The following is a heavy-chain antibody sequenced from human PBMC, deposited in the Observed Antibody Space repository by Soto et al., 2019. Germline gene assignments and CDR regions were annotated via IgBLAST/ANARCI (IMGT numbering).Heavy chain of an antibody. D-gene: IGHD3-9*01. CDR2: INPSGGST. CDR1: GYTFTSYY. Sequence: ASVKVSCKASGYTFTSYYMHWVRQAPGQGLEWMGIINPSGGSTSYAQKFQGRVTMTRDTSTSTVYMELSSLRSEDTAVYYCAYYDILTGYSFDPWGQGTLVTSPQ. CDR3: AYYDILTGYSFDP. J-gene: IGHJ5*02. V-gene: IGHV1-46*03.